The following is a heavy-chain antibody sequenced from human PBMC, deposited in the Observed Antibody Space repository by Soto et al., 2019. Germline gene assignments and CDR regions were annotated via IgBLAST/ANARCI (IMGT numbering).Heavy chain of an antibody. CDR2: INPSNGFT. CDR3: ARDRPDTYCGGDCPLGYYYHGMDV. Sequence: QVQLVQSGAELKKPGASVSLSCKASGFTFSTYYIHWVRQSPGEGLQWLGAINPSNGFTSFSQKFHGRVTMTTDTSTNTVYMDLSSLRFEDTAVYFCARDRPDTYCGGDCPLGYYYHGMDVWGQGTAVTVS. J-gene: IGHJ6*02. V-gene: IGHV1-46*01. CDR1: GFTFSTYY. D-gene: IGHD2-21*02.